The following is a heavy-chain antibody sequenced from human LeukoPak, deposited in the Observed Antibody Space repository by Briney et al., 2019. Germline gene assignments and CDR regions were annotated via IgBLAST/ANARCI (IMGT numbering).Heavy chain of an antibody. CDR2: IGPTGSDT. D-gene: IGHD1-14*01. J-gene: IGHJ4*02. Sequence: GGSLRLSCTASGLTFSTSAFNWVRQAPGKGLEWVASIGPTGSDTYHADSVKGRFTISRDNANNFLYLQMNSLRAEDTAVYYCATETNGRHYDYWGQGTLLTVSS. V-gene: IGHV3-21*06. CDR1: GLTFSTSA. CDR3: ATETNGRHYDY.